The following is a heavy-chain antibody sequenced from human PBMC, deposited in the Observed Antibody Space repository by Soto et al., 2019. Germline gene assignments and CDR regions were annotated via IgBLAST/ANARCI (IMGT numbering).Heavy chain of an antibody. CDR2: AYHNGLT. Sequence: SETLSLTCAVSGDSITSNVWWSWIRQSPGKGLEWIGEAYHNGLTNYNPSLKSRVTMSTDTSKNQFSLKLTSVTAADTAMYYCARDAALPGEADSFDYWGQRTLVTVSS. D-gene: IGHD2-15*01. CDR1: GDSITSNVW. CDR3: ARDAALPGEADSFDY. V-gene: IGHV4-4*02. J-gene: IGHJ4*02.